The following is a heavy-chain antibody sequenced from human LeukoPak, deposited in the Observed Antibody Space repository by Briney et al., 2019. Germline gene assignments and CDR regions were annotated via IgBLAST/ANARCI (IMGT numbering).Heavy chain of an antibody. Sequence: SETLSLTCAVYGGSFSGYYWSWIRQPPGKGLEWIGEINHSGSTNYNPSLKSRVTISVDTSKNQFSLKLSSVTAAGTAVYYCARGEIYYNTSGFLKFVYWGQGTLVTVSS. J-gene: IGHJ4*02. CDR1: GGSFSGYY. CDR3: ARGEIYYNTSGFLKFVY. V-gene: IGHV4-34*01. D-gene: IGHD3-22*01. CDR2: INHSGST.